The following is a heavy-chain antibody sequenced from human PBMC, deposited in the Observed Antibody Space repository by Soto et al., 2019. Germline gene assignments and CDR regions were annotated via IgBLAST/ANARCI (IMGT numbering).Heavy chain of an antibody. Sequence: GGSLRLSCVASGFSFSDYWMSWVRQAPGKGPEWVANIKFDGSVKQYVDSVRGRFSISRDNFRNSLFLQMNSLRAGDTAIYYCVKDGGYCSSATCYSPRNHYFDPWGQGTLVTVSS. J-gene: IGHJ5*02. D-gene: IGHD2-2*01. V-gene: IGHV3-7*03. CDR1: GFSFSDYW. CDR2: IKFDGSVK. CDR3: VKDGGYCSSATCYSPRNHYFDP.